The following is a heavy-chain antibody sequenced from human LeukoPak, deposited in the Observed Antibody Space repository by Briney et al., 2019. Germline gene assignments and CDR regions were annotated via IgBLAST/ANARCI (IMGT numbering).Heavy chain of an antibody. J-gene: IGHJ4*02. CDR2: ISHDESNK. V-gene: IGHV3-30*18. Sequence: PGGSLRLSCAASRFTFSNFAMTWVRQAPGKGLEWVAVISHDESNKFYADSVKGRFTISRDNSKSTLYLQMNSLRGEDTAVYYCAKVLTEYSGTYPFDNWGQGTLVTVSS. CDR3: AKVLTEYSGTYPFDN. CDR1: RFTFSNFA. D-gene: IGHD1-26*01.